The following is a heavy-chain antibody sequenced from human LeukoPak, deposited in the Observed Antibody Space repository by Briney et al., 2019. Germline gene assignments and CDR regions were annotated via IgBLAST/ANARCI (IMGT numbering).Heavy chain of an antibody. CDR1: GFTFSNYN. V-gene: IGHV3-53*04. D-gene: IGHD5-18*01. Sequence: PGGSLRLSCAASGFTFSNYNINWVRQAPGKGLEWVSTIYSGGTTYYADSVMGRFTISRHNSRNTLYLQMNSLRAEDTAVYYCARVDTVMAYYFDLWGQGTLVTVSS. CDR2: IYSGGTT. CDR3: ARVDTVMAYYFDL. J-gene: IGHJ4*02.